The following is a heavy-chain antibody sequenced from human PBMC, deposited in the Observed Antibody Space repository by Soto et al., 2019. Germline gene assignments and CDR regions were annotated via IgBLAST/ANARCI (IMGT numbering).Heavy chain of an antibody. Sequence: QVQLVESGGGVVQPGRSLRLSCAASGFTFSTYSMHWVRQPPGKGLEWVAVVSKDGGITFYADSVRGRFTISRDNSKNTLYLHINSLGPEDTAVYYCAKETLAIPGPFDFWGQGTLVTVSS. CDR3: AKETLAIPGPFDF. J-gene: IGHJ4*02. CDR2: VSKDGGIT. D-gene: IGHD2-21*01. CDR1: GFTFSTYS. V-gene: IGHV3-30*18.